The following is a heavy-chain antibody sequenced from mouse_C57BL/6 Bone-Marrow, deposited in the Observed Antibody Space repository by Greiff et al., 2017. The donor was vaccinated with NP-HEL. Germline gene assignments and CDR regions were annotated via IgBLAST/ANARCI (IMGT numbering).Heavy chain of an antibody. CDR3: ARSIYDYDVPFAY. Sequence: VKLMESGAELVKPGASVKLSCKASGYTFTSYWMQWVKQRPGQGLEWIGEIDPSDSYTNYNQKFKGKATLTVDTSSSTAYMQLSSLTSEDSAVYYCARSIYDYDVPFAYWGQGTLVTVSA. CDR1: GYTFTSYW. CDR2: IDPSDSYT. D-gene: IGHD2-4*01. V-gene: IGHV1-50*01. J-gene: IGHJ3*01.